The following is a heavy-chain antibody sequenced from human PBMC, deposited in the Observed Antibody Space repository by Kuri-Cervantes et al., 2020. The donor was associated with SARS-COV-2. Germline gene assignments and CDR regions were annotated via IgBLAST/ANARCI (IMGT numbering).Heavy chain of an antibody. J-gene: IGHJ4*02. D-gene: IGHD3-10*01. CDR2: IKSKTDGGTT. Sequence: GGSLRLSCAASGFTFSNAWMSWVRQAPGKGLEWVGRIKSKTDGGTTDYAAPVKGRFTISRDDSKNTLYLQMNSLRAEDTAVYYCARQFRTWEGYSYGSGFDDWGQGTLVTVSS. CDR3: ARQFRTWEGYSYGSGFDD. CDR1: GFTFSNAW. V-gene: IGHV3-15*01.